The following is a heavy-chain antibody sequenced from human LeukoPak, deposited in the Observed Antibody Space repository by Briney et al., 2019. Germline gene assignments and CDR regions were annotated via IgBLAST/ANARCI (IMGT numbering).Heavy chain of an antibody. V-gene: IGHV3-30*04. Sequence: PGTSLRLSCAASGFSFSSYDAHWVRQAPGKGLEWVALISNGADNKYYADPVKGRFTISRDNSKNTLYVQMDSLRAEDTAVYYCARGSYARSGSASDYWGQGTLVTVSS. CDR1: GFSFSSYD. CDR2: ISNGADNK. J-gene: IGHJ4*02. D-gene: IGHD3-22*01. CDR3: ARGSYARSGSASDY.